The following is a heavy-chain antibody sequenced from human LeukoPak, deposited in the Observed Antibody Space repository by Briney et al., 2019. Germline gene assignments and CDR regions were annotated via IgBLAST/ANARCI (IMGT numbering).Heavy chain of an antibody. CDR3: ARGVLRYFDWLSDAFDI. Sequence: SETLSLTCAVSGGSISSGGYSWSWIRQPPGKGLEWIGYIYYSGSTYYNPSLKSRVTISVDTSKNQFSLKLSSVTAADTAVYYCARGVLRYFDWLSDAFDIWGQGTMVTVSS. V-gene: IGHV4-30-4*07. CDR2: IYYSGST. CDR1: GGSISSGGYS. J-gene: IGHJ3*02. D-gene: IGHD3-9*01.